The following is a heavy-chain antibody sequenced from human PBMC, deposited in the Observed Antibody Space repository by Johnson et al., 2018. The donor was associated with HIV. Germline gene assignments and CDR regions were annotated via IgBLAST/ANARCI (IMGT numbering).Heavy chain of an antibody. CDR3: AKAYSAVVGDAFDI. D-gene: IGHD3-22*01. CDR2: IKQDGSQK. J-gene: IGHJ3*02. Sequence: VQLVESGGALVQPGGSLRLSCAASRFTLSINWMSWVRQAPGKGLEWVANIKQDGSQKYYVDSVKGRFTISRDNAKNSVYLQMNSLRAEDTAVYYCAKAYSAVVGDAFDIWGQGTMVTVSS. CDR1: RFTLSINW. V-gene: IGHV3-7*05.